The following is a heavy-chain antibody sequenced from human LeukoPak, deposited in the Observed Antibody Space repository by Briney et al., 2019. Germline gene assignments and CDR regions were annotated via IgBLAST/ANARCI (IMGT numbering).Heavy chain of an antibody. CDR2: IYPGDSDT. Sequence: GESLKISCKGSGYSFTSYWIGWVRQMPGKGLEWMGIIYPGDSDTRYSPSFQGQVTISADKSISTAYLQWSSLKASDTAMYYCARSPSIMITFGGVSDAFDIWGQGTMVTVSS. J-gene: IGHJ3*02. V-gene: IGHV5-51*01. CDR3: ARSPSIMITFGGVSDAFDI. CDR1: GYSFTSYW. D-gene: IGHD3-16*01.